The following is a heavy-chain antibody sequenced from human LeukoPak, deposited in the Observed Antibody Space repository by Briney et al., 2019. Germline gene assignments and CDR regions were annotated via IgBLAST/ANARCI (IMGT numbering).Heavy chain of an antibody. D-gene: IGHD6-6*01. Sequence: PSETLSLTCAVYGGSFSGYYWSWIRQPPGKGLEWIGEINHSGSTNYNPSLKSRVTISVDTSKNQFSLKLSSVTAADTAVYCCARGLGHSSSEDFDYWGQGTLVTVSS. CDR3: ARGLGHSSSEDFDY. CDR2: INHSGST. CDR1: GGSFSGYY. J-gene: IGHJ4*02. V-gene: IGHV4-34*01.